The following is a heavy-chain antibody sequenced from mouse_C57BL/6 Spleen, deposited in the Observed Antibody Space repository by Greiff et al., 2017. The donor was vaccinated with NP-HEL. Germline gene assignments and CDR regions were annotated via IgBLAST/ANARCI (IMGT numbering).Heavy chain of an antibody. CDR2: IDPSDSET. Sequence: VKLQQPGAELVRPGSSVKLSCKASGYTFTSYWMHWVKQRPIQGLEWIGNIDPSDSETHYNQKFKDKATLTVDKSSSTAYMQLSSLTSEDSAVYYCARRGYYGSLDYWGQGTTLTVSS. D-gene: IGHD1-1*01. J-gene: IGHJ2*01. V-gene: IGHV1-52*01. CDR3: ARRGYYGSLDY. CDR1: GYTFTSYW.